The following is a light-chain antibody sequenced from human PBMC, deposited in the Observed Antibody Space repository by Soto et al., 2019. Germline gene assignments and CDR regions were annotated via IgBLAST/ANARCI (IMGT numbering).Light chain of an antibody. J-gene: IGLJ3*02. CDR3: LLYFGGSHV. CDR2: NTS. CDR1: TGAVTSGYY. Sequence: QTVVTQEPSLTVSPGGTVTLTCASSTGAVTSGYYPNWFQQRPGQAPRALIYNTSKKHPWTPARFSGSLLGGKAALTLSGVQPEDEAEYYCLLYFGGSHVFGGGTKLTVL. V-gene: IGLV7-43*01.